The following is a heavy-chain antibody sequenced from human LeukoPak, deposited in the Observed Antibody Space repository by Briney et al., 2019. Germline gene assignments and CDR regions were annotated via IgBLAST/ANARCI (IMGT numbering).Heavy chain of an antibody. J-gene: IGHJ4*02. CDR3: ASGGSGSALYY. CDR2: ISGSGGST. CDR1: GFTFSSYA. V-gene: IGHV3-23*01. Sequence: PGGSLRLSCAASGFTFSSYAMSWVRQAPGTGLEWVSGISGSGGSTFYADSVKGRFTISRDNSKNTLYLQMNSLRAEDTAVYYCASGGSGSALYYWGQGTLVTVSS. D-gene: IGHD3-10*01.